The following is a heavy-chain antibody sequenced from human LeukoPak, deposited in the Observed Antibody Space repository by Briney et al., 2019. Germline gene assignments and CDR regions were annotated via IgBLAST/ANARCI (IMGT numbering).Heavy chain of an antibody. CDR2: IYYSGST. CDR3: ARSPAGGSSSWYWFDP. Sequence: SETLSLTCTVSGGSISSSSYYWGWIRQPPGKGLEWIGRIYYSGSTYYNPSLKSRVTISVDTSKNQFSLKLSSVTAADTAVYYCARSPAGGSSSWYWFDPWGQGTLVTASS. V-gene: IGHV4-39*01. J-gene: IGHJ5*02. D-gene: IGHD6-13*01. CDR1: GGSISSSSYY.